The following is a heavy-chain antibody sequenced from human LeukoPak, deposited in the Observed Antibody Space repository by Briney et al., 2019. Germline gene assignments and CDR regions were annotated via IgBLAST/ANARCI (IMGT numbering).Heavy chain of an antibody. CDR1: GGSISSGSYY. D-gene: IGHD3-16*02. CDR2: IYTSGST. Sequence: SQTLSLTCTVSGGSISSGSYYWIWIRQPAGKGLEWIGRIYTSGSTNNNPSLKSRVTISVDTSKNQFSLKLSAVNAADTAVYYCASEQTYYDYVWGSYHYYMDVWGKGTTVTVSS. J-gene: IGHJ6*03. CDR3: ASEQTYYDYVWGSYHYYMDV. V-gene: IGHV4-61*02.